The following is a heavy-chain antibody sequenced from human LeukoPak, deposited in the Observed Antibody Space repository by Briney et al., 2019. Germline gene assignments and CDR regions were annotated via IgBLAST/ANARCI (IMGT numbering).Heavy chain of an antibody. CDR2: ISGSGGST. Sequence: GGSLRLSCAASGFTFSSYAMRWVRQAPGKGLEWVSAISGSGGSTYYADSVKGRFTISRDNSKNTLYLQMNSLRAEDTAVYYCAKLLGDYYDILTGYYYYFDYCGQGTLVTVSS. D-gene: IGHD3-9*01. CDR3: AKLLGDYYDILTGYYYYFDY. J-gene: IGHJ4*02. V-gene: IGHV3-23*01. CDR1: GFTFSSYA.